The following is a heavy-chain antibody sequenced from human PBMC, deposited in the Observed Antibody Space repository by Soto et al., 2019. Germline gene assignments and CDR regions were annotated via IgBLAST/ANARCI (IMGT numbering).Heavy chain of an antibody. Sequence: PSQTLSLTCAISGDSVSSNSVAWNWIRQSPSRGLEWLGRTYYRSKWYNDYAVSVKSRITINPDTSKNQFSLQLNSVTAADTAVYYCARLPRGYNYGMDVWGQGTTVTVSS. J-gene: IGHJ6*02. CDR3: ARLPRGYNYGMDV. CDR1: GDSVSSNSVA. CDR2: TYYRSKWYN. V-gene: IGHV6-1*01.